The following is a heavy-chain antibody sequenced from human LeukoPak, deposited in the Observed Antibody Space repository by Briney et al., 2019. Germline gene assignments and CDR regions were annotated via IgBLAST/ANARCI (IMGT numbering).Heavy chain of an antibody. V-gene: IGHV3-30*18. CDR3: AKELFPGIYGDYGYYFDY. CDR2: MSYDGSNK. D-gene: IGHD4-17*01. Sequence: GGSLSLSFAASGFTFSSYGMHWVRQAPGKGLEWVAVMSYDGSNKYYADSVKGRFTISRDNSKNTLYLQMNSLRAEDTAVYHCAKELFPGIYGDYGYYFDYWGQGTLVTVSS. J-gene: IGHJ4*02. CDR1: GFTFSSYG.